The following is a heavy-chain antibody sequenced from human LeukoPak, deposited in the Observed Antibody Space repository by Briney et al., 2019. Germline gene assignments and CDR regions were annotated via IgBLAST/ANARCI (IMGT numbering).Heavy chain of an antibody. CDR3: ARVMSIVATTIDY. D-gene: IGHD5-12*01. J-gene: IGHJ4*02. CDR1: GYSVSSGYY. Sequence: SETLSLTCTVSGYSVSSGYYWGWIRQPPGKGLEWIGSIYHSGSTYYNPSLKSRVTISVDTSKNQFSLKLSSVTAADTAVYYCARVMSIVATTIDYWGQGTLVTVSS. V-gene: IGHV4-38-2*02. CDR2: IYHSGST.